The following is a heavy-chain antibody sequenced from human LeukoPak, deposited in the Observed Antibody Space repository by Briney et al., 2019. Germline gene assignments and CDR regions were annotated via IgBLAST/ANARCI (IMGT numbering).Heavy chain of an antibody. V-gene: IGHV3-53*01. D-gene: IGHD1-14*01. CDR3: ARVTSRSGYYFDY. Sequence: PGGSLRLSCAASGFTVSRNYMSWVRQAPGKGLEWVSIIYSGGSTSYSDSVKGRCTISRDNSKKTVYLQMDSLRTEDTAVYYCARVTSRSGYYFDYWGQGTLVTVSS. CDR2: IYSGGST. J-gene: IGHJ4*02. CDR1: GFTVSRNY.